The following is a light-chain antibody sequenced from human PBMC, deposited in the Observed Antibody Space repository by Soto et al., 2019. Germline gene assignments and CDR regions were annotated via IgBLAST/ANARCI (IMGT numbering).Light chain of an antibody. V-gene: IGKV3-11*01. CDR1: QSVSSY. CDR2: DAS. Sequence: EIVLRQSPATLSLSTGERATLSCRASQSVSSYLAWYQQKPGQAPRLLIYDASNRATGIPARFSGSGSGTDFTLTVSSLEPEDFAVYYCQQRSNWPTITFGQGTRLEI. CDR3: QQRSNWPTIT. J-gene: IGKJ5*01.